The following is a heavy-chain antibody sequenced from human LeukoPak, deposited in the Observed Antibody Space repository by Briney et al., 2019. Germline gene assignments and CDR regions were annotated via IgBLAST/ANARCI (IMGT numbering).Heavy chain of an antibody. CDR2: IYYSGST. CDR3: ARVAPRNYDFWSGYYRYYYYYYMDV. D-gene: IGHD3-3*01. Sequence: SETLSLTCTVSGGSISGSSYYWGWIRQPPGKGLEWIGSIYYSGSTYYNPSLKSRVTISVDSSKNQFSLKLSSVTAADTAVYYCARVAPRNYDFWSGYYRYYYYYYMDVWGKGTTVTVSS. J-gene: IGHJ6*03. V-gene: IGHV4-39*07. CDR1: GGSISGSSYY.